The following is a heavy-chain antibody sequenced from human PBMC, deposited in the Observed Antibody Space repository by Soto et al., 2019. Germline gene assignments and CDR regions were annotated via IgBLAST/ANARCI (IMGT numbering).Heavy chain of an antibody. CDR2: ISATGTGCQT. D-gene: IGHD6-13*01. CDR3: AKTRISSTWYAGDCFDP. CDR1: GFKFRKYV. Sequence: GDSLKLSCGACGFKFRKYVMSVVRKAPGKGLEWVSAISATGTGCQTFYTDSVKGRFTISRDNSKNTLYLQMNSLRAEDTAVYYCAKTRISSTWYAGDCFDPWGQGTLVTVSS. J-gene: IGHJ5*02. V-gene: IGHV3-23*01.